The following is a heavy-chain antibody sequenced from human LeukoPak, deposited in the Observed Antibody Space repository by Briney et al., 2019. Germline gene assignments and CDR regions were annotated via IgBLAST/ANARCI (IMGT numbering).Heavy chain of an antibody. CDR2: ISGSGGST. J-gene: IGHJ6*02. CDR3: AKGQALYYYYGMDV. CDR1: GFTFSSYA. V-gene: IGHV3-23*01. Sequence: GGSLRLSCAASGFTFSSYAMSWVRQAPGKGLEWVSAISGSGGSTYYADSVKGRFTISRDNSKNTLYLQMNSLRAEDTAVYYCAKGQALYYYYGMDVWGQGTTVTVSS. D-gene: IGHD3-16*02.